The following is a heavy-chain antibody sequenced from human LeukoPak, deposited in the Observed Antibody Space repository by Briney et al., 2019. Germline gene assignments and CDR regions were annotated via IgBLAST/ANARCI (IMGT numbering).Heavy chain of an antibody. J-gene: IGHJ4*02. CDR1: GGSISSYY. CDR2: IYYGGST. Sequence: SETLSLTCTVSGGSISSYYWSWIRQPPGKGLEWIGYIYYGGSTNYNPSLKSRVTISVDTSKNQFSLKLSSVTAADTAVYYCARGLDYYDSSGYYHHYFDYWGQGTLVTVSS. CDR3: ARGLDYYDSSGYYHHYFDY. D-gene: IGHD3-22*01. V-gene: IGHV4-59*01.